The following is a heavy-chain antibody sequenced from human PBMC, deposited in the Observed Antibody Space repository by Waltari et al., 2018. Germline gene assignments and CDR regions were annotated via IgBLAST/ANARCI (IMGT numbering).Heavy chain of an antibody. CDR1: GGSISSYY. D-gene: IGHD3-10*01. J-gene: IGHJ4*02. Sequence: QVQLQESGPGLVKPSQTLSLTCTVSGGSISSYYWSWIRQPPGKGLEWIGYIYYSGSTNYNPSLKSRVTISVDTSKNQCSLKLSSVTAADTAVYYCARVGSYYDSYYFDYWGQGTLVTVSS. V-gene: IGHV4-59*01. CDR2: IYYSGST. CDR3: ARVGSYYDSYYFDY.